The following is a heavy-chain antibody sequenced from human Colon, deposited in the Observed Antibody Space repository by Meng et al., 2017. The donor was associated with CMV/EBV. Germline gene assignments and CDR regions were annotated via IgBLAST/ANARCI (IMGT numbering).Heavy chain of an antibody. CDR3: AREAGPFFGVIVYDS. D-gene: IGHD3-3*01. CDR1: GGPLSGYY. V-gene: IGHV4-34*01. CDR2: INQSGST. Sequence: QVQLQRWGAGLLKTSETLSLTCGVSGGPLSGYYWTWIRQSPGKGLEWIGEINQSGSTNYNPSLKSRVTVSVDTSKNQFSLRVTSVTAADSALYYCAREAGPFFGVIVYDSWGQGTLVTVSS. J-gene: IGHJ4*02.